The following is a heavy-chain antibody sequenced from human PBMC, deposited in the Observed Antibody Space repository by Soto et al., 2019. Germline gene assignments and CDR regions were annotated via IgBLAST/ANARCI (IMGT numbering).Heavy chain of an antibody. Sequence: PSETLSLTCTVSGASVSSYFWSWIRQPPGKGLEWIGYIYCSGSTNYNPSLKSRVTISVDTSKNQLSLKLSSVTAADTAVYYCARVGYCGGDCSFPDYWGQGTLVTVSS. V-gene: IGHV4-59*02. J-gene: IGHJ4*02. CDR2: IYCSGST. CDR1: GASVSSYF. CDR3: ARVGYCGGDCSFPDY. D-gene: IGHD2-21*02.